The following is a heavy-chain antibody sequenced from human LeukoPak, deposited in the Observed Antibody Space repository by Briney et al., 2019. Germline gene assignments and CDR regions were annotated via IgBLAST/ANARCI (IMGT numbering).Heavy chain of an antibody. V-gene: IGHV1-24*01. J-gene: IGHJ5*02. Sequence: ASVKVSCKVSGYTLTELSMHWVRQAPGKGLEWMGGFDPEDGETIYAQKFQGRVTMTEDTSTDTAYMELSSLRSEDTAVYYCATDRCSSTSCYYKFDPWGQGTLVTVSS. CDR2: FDPEDGET. CDR1: GYTLTELS. CDR3: ATDRCSSTSCYYKFDP. D-gene: IGHD2-2*01.